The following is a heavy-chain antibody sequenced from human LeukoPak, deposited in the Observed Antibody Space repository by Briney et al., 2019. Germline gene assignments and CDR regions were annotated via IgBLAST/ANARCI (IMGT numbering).Heavy chain of an antibody. CDR1: GFTFSNAW. D-gene: IGHD3-3*01. CDR3: TTVLDDFWSGLPRDS. V-gene: IGHV3-15*01. J-gene: IGHJ4*02. Sequence: GGSLRLSCAASGFTFSNAWMSWVRQAPGKGLEWVGRIKSKTDGGSTDYAAPVKGRFTISRDNSKNTLYLQMNSLKTEDTAVYYCTTVLDDFWSGLPRDSWGQGSLVTVSS. CDR2: IKSKTDGGST.